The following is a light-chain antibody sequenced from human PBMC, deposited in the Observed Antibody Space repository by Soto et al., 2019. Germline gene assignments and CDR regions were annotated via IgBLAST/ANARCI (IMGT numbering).Light chain of an antibody. CDR2: DVN. J-gene: IGLJ2*01. CDR1: SSDVGGFNY. CDR3: SAYTSDTMHVL. V-gene: IGLV2-14*01. Sequence: QSALTQPASVSGSPGQSITISCTGTSSDVGGFNYVSWYQQHPGKVPKLIIYDVNDRPSGVSDRFSGSKSGNTASLTISGLQAEDEADYFCSAYTSDTMHVLFGGGPKLTVL.